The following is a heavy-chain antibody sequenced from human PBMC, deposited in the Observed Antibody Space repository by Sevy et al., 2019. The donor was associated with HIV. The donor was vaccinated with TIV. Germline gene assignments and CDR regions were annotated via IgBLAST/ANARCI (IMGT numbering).Heavy chain of an antibody. CDR2: IYSDGRT. D-gene: IGHD3-22*01. CDR1: GLSVSDNY. Sequence: GGSLRLSCAASGLSVSDNYMNWVRQAPGKGMELVSVIYSDGRTYYPDPVKGRFSISRDNSKNTLYLHMKGLRPEDTAVYYCARDRYYDASGYYYYYYGMDVWGQGTTVTVSS. J-gene: IGHJ6*02. CDR3: ARDRYYDASGYYYYYYGMDV. V-gene: IGHV3-66*01.